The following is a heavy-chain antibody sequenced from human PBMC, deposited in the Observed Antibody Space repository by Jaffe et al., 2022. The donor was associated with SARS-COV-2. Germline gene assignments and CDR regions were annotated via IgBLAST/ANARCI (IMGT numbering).Heavy chain of an antibody. D-gene: IGHD3-10*01. CDR1: GYTFTGYI. V-gene: IGHV1-2*02. J-gene: IGHJ4*02. Sequence: QVQLVQSGAEVKKPGASVKVSCEASGYTFTGYILHWVRQAPGQGLEYMGWINPNSGDTGYAQKFLGVLTMTRDTSINTVYMELNRLRSDDTAVYYCAREYHYDSGTYSKGFDYWGQGTLITVSS. CDR3: AREYHYDSGTYSKGFDY. CDR2: INPNSGDT.